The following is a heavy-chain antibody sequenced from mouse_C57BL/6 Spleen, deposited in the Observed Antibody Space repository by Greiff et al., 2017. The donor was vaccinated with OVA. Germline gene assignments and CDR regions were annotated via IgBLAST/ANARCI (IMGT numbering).Heavy chain of an antibody. CDR3: TSNYVD. CDR1: GFTFSSYG. Sequence: EVQVVESGGDLVKPGGSLKLPCAASGFTFSSYGMSWVRQTPDKRLEWVATISSGGSYTYYPDSVKGRFTISRDNAKNTLYLQMSSLKSEDTAMYYCTSNYVDWGQGTTLTVSS. D-gene: IGHD2-1*01. V-gene: IGHV5-6*01. J-gene: IGHJ2*01. CDR2: ISSGGSYT.